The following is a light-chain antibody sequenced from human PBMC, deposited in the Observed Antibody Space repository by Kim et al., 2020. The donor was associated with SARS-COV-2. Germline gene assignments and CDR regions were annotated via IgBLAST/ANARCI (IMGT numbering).Light chain of an antibody. CDR3: QVWDSSSDHRV. CDR1: HIGSKS. CDR2: YDS. J-gene: IGLJ3*02. Sequence: APGKTARITCGGNHIGSKSVHWYQQKPGQAPVLVIYYDSDRPSGIPERFSGSNSGNTATLTISRVEAGDEADYYCQVWDSSSDHRVFGGGTKLTVL. V-gene: IGLV3-21*04.